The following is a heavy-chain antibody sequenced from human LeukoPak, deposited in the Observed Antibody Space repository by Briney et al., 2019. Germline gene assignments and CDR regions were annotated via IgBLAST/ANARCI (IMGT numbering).Heavy chain of an antibody. Sequence: GGSLRLSCAASGFTFSNYRMSWVRQAPGEGLEWVANIKEDRSEKFYVDSVKGRFTISRDHAKNTLSLQMNILRPEDTAVFYFARLWGLIAATGTDYYYGMDVWGQGTTVTVSS. J-gene: IGHJ6*02. CDR2: IKEDRSEK. V-gene: IGHV3-7*01. CDR3: ARLWGLIAATGTDYYYGMDV. D-gene: IGHD6-13*01. CDR1: GFTFSNYR.